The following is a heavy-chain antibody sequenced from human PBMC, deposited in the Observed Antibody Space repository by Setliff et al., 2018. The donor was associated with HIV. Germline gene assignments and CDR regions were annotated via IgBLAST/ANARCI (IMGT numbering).Heavy chain of an antibody. Sequence: SETLSLTCTVSGGSINSSTYYWGWIRQPPGKGLEWIGSFYYSGRTYYSPSLRSRVTISVDTSKNQFSLRLSSVTAADTAVYYCARDLWGDDYYYNNMDVWGKGTTVTVSS. V-gene: IGHV4-39*02. CDR1: GGSINSSTYY. D-gene: IGHD2-21*02. CDR2: FYYSGRT. J-gene: IGHJ6*03. CDR3: ARDLWGDDYYYNNMDV.